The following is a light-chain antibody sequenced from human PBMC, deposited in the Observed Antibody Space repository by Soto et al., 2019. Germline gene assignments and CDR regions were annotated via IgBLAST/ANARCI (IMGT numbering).Light chain of an antibody. CDR2: DSF. CDR3: QQRADWPWT. V-gene: IGKV3-11*01. J-gene: IGKJ1*01. Sequence: IVLTQSPATLSFSPGERATLSCRASQNIAIYLAWYQQKSGQSPRLLIYDSFNRAPGIPDRFSGSGAGTDFTLTIISLEPEDFAVYYCQQRADWPWTFGQGTTLEIK. CDR1: QNIAIY.